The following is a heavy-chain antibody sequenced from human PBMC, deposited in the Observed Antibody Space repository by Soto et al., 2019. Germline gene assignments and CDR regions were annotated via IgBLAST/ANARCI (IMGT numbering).Heavy chain of an antibody. CDR1: GVTFSSYA. J-gene: IGHJ4*02. CDR2: NIPIFGTA. V-gene: IGHV1-69*13. Sequence: SVKVSCKASGVTFSSYAISWVRPAPVQGLEWMVGNIPIFGTANYAQKFQGRVTITADESKSTAYMELSSLRSEDTAVYYCAREHIAAPGYYFDYWGQGALVTVSS. D-gene: IGHD6-25*01. CDR3: AREHIAAPGYYFDY.